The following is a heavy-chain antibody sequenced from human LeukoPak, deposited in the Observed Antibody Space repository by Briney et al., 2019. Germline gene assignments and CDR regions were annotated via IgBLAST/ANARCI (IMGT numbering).Heavy chain of an antibody. D-gene: IGHD3-3*01. CDR3: ARHPPVLRFLEWTRGAWFDP. CDR2: MHYSGIT. J-gene: IGHJ5*02. CDR1: GGSISSGSHY. Sequence: KPSETLSLTCIVSGGSISSGSHYWGWIRQPPGKGLEWIGSMHYSGITYYSPSLTSRVTISVDTSKNQFSLKLSSVTAADTAVYYCARHPPVLRFLEWTRGAWFDPWGQGTLVTVSS. V-gene: IGHV4-39*01.